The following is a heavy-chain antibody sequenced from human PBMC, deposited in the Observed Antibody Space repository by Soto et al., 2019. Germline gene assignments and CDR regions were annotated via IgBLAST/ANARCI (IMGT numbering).Heavy chain of an antibody. V-gene: IGHV1-69*02. Sequence: QVQLVQSGAEVKKPGSSVKVSCKASGGTFSSYTISWVRQAPGQGLEWMGRIIPILGIANYAQKFQGRVTITADKSTSTAYMELSSLRSADTAVYYCARGDYGDYKLDYWGQGTLVTVSS. CDR3: ARGDYGDYKLDY. CDR1: GGTFSSYT. CDR2: IIPILGIA. J-gene: IGHJ4*02. D-gene: IGHD4-17*01.